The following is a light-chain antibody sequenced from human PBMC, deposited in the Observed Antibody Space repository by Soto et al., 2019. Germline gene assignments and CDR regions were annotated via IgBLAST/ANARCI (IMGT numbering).Light chain of an antibody. CDR2: DAS. CDR3: QQRSNWPLT. J-gene: IGKJ4*01. Sequence: EIVLTQSPATLSLSPGERATLSCRASQNVYNFLTWYQQKPGQAPRLLIYDASNRATDIPARFSGSGSGTDFTLTISSLEPEDFAVYYCQQRSNWPLTFGGGTKVEIK. V-gene: IGKV3-11*01. CDR1: QNVYNF.